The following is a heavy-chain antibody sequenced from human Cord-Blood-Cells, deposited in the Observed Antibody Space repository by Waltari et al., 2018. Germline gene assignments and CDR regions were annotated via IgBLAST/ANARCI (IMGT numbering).Heavy chain of an antibody. V-gene: IGHV3-53*02. Sequence: EVQLVETGGGLIQPGGSLRLSCAASGFTASSNYMRWVRQAPGKGLEWVSVIYSGGSTYYADSVKGRFTISRDNSKNTLYLHMNSLRAEDTAVYYCARLAVLYSSSSTPFDYWGQGTLVTVSS. CDR2: IYSGGST. J-gene: IGHJ4*02. CDR1: GFTASSNY. D-gene: IGHD6-6*01. CDR3: ARLAVLYSSSSTPFDY.